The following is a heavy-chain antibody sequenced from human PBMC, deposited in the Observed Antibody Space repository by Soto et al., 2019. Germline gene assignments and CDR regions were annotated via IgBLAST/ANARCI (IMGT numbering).Heavy chain of an antibody. CDR3: ARDARGDEAPMDY. J-gene: IGHJ4*02. Sequence: ASVKVSCKASGYTFTGYYMHWVRQAPGQGLEWMGWINPNSGGTNYAQKFQGWVTMTRVTSISTAYMELSRLRSDDTAVYYCARDARGDEAPMDYWGQGTLVTVS. D-gene: IGHD3-10*01. CDR2: INPNSGGT. V-gene: IGHV1-2*04. CDR1: GYTFTGYY.